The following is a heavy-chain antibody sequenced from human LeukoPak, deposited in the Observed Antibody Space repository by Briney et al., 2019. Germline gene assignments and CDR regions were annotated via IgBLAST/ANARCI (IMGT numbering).Heavy chain of an antibody. D-gene: IGHD1-26*01. Sequence: PGGSLRLSCAASGFTFSSYAMHWVRQAPGKGLEYVSAISSNGGSTYYANSVKGRFTISRDNSKNTLYPQMGSLRAEDMAVYYCARAAGGSYGYYYYMDVWGKGTTVTVSS. J-gene: IGHJ6*03. V-gene: IGHV3-64*01. CDR2: ISSNGGST. CDR3: ARAAGGSYGYYYYMDV. CDR1: GFTFSSYA.